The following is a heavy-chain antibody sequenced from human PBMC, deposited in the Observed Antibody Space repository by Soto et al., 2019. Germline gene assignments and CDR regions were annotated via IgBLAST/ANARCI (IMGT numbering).Heavy chain of an antibody. V-gene: IGHV3-23*01. CDR3: ARKPITVTTNYYYYDGMDV. Sequence: EVQLLESGGGLVQPGGSLRLSCAASGFTFSSYAMSWVCQAPGKGLEWVSAISSSGGSTYYADSVKGRFTISRDNSKNTLYLQRNRLRAEDTAVYCCARKPITVTTNYYYYDGMDVWGQGTTVTISS. CDR2: ISSSGGST. D-gene: IGHD4-4*01. J-gene: IGHJ6*02. CDR1: GFTFSSYA.